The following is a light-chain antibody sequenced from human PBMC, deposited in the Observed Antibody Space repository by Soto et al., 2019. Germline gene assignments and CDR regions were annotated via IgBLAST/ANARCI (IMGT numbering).Light chain of an antibody. CDR2: EDT. Sequence: SYELTQPPSLSVSTGQTARITCSGDAFPKKYAYWYQQRSGQAPVLVIYEDTKRPSGIPERFSGSSSGTTATLTISGAHVEAEGDYFCYSPDSSGGIFGGGTKLTV. V-gene: IGLV3-10*01. J-gene: IGLJ2*01. CDR3: YSPDSSGGI. CDR1: AFPKKY.